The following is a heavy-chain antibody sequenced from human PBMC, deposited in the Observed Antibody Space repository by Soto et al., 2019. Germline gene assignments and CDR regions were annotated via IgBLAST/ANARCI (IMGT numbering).Heavy chain of an antibody. CDR2: IYPGDSDT. CDR3: ARRREDYYYGMDV. J-gene: IGHJ6*02. D-gene: IGHD3-10*01. V-gene: IGHV5-51*01. CDR1: GYSFTNYW. Sequence: PGASLKISCKGSGYSFTNYWIGWVRQMPGKGLGWMGIIYPGDSDTRYSPSFQGQVTISADKSISTAYLQWSSLRASDTAMYYCARRREDYYYGMDVWGQGTTVTVSS.